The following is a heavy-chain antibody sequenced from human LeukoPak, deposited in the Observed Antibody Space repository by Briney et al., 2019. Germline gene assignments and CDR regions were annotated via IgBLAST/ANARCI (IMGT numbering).Heavy chain of an antibody. CDR1: GFTFSSYA. CDR3: ATQRSYRSGCDY. D-gene: IGHD6-19*01. CDR2: ISGSGGST. V-gene: IGHV3-23*01. J-gene: IGHJ4*02. Sequence: GGSLRLSCAASGFTFSSYAMSGVRQAPGKGLEWVSAISGSGGSTYYADSVKGRFTISRDNPKNTLYLQMNRLRAEDTAVYYCATQRSYRSGCDYWGQGALVTVSS.